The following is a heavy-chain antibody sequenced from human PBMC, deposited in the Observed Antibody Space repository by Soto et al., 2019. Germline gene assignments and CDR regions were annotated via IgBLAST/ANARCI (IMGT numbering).Heavy chain of an antibody. D-gene: IGHD6-13*01. Sequence: GGSLRLSCAASGFTFNSYWMSWVRQAPGKGLEWVANIKQDGSEKNYVDSVKGRFTISRDNAKNSLYLQMNSLRAEDTAVYYCARDWDYGSSWYPSDYWGQGTLVTVSS. CDR1: GFTFNSYW. CDR3: ARDWDYGSSWYPSDY. J-gene: IGHJ4*02. V-gene: IGHV3-7*01. CDR2: IKQDGSEK.